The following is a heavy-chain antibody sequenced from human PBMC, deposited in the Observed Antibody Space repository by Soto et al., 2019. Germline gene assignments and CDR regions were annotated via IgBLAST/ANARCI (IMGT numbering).Heavy chain of an antibody. V-gene: IGHV1-69*04. CDR2: IIRILGIA. CDR3: AIDLGGITIFGVVTPAADDY. D-gene: IGHD3-3*01. CDR1: GGTFSSYT. Sequence: GTSVKVFCKASGGTFSSYTISWVRQSPGQGLEWMGRIIRILGIANYAQKFPGRVTITADKSTSTAYMELSSLRYEDTAVYYCAIDLGGITIFGVVTPAADDYWGQGTLVTVSS. J-gene: IGHJ4*02.